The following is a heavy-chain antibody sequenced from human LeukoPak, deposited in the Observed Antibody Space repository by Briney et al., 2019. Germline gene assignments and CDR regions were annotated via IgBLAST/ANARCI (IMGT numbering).Heavy chain of an antibody. Sequence: GGSLRLSYAASGFTVSSNYMSWVRQAPGKGLEWVSVIYSGGSTYYADSVKGRFTISRDNSKNTLYLQMNSLRAEDTAVYYCAREGAYYDSSGYSIAAFDIWGQGTMVTVSS. V-gene: IGHV3-66*01. J-gene: IGHJ3*02. CDR1: GFTVSSNY. D-gene: IGHD3-22*01. CDR3: AREGAYYDSSGYSIAAFDI. CDR2: IYSGGST.